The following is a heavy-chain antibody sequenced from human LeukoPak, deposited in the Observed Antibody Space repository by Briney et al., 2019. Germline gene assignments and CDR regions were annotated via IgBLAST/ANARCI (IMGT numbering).Heavy chain of an antibody. V-gene: IGHV3-73*01. D-gene: IGHD2-21*01. CDR2: ISTKTNNYAT. Sequence: GGSLRLSCAASGFTFSGSAMHWVRQASGRGLEWVGRISTKTNNYATAYAASVNGRFTVSRDDSKNTAYLQMNSLRTEDTAIYYCMSMSVQNCFGDCYGRSWGQGTLVTVSS. CDR1: GFTFSGSA. J-gene: IGHJ4*02. CDR3: MSMSVQNCFGDCYGRS.